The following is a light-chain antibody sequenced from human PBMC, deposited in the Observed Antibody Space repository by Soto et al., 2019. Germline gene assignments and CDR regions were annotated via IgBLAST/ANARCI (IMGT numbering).Light chain of an antibody. CDR2: GDS. CDR1: SSKIGAGYD. J-gene: IGLJ2*01. CDR3: QSYNSSVIGYGV. V-gene: IGLV1-40*01. Sequence: QSVLTQRHSVSGAPAQRVTISWTGSSSKIGAGYDVHWYQQLPGTAPKLLIYGDSNRPSGVPERFSGSKSGTSASLAITVLQAEDEADYYFQSYNSSVIGYGVFGGGIKLT.